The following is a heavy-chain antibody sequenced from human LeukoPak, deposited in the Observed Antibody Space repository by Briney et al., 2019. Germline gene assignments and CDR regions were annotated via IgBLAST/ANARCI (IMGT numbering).Heavy chain of an antibody. D-gene: IGHD3-9*01. J-gene: IGHJ4*02. CDR2: INHSGST. CDR3: ARREYYDILTGYYEEGSFDY. Sequence: PSETLSLTCAVYGGSFSGYYWSWIRQPPGKGLEWIGEINHSGSTNYNPSLKSRVTISVDTSKNQFSLKLSSVTAADTAVYYCARREYYDILTGYYEEGSFDYWGQGTLATVSS. CDR1: GGSFSGYY. V-gene: IGHV4-34*01.